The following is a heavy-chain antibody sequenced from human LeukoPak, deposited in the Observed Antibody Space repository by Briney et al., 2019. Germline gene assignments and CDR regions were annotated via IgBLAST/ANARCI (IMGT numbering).Heavy chain of an antibody. J-gene: IGHJ4*02. CDR3: ARGGCSSTSCPFDY. Sequence: ASVKVSCKASGNTFTGYYMHWVRQPPGKGLEWRGWINPNSGGTNYAQKFQGRVTMTRDTSISTAYMELSRLRSDDTAVYYCARGGCSSTSCPFDYWGQGTLVTVSS. CDR1: GNTFTGYY. D-gene: IGHD2-2*01. V-gene: IGHV1-2*02. CDR2: INPNSGGT.